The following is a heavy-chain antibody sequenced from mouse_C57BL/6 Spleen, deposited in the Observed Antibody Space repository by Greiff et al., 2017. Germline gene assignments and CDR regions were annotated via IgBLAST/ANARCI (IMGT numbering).Heavy chain of an antibody. D-gene: IGHD1-1*01. J-gene: IGHJ3*01. CDR1: GFNIKDDY. Sequence: EVQLQQSGAELVRPGASVKLSCTASGFNIKDDYMHWVKQRPEQGLEWIGWIDPENGDTEYASKFQGKATITADTSSNIAYLQLSSLTSEDTAVYYCTTGHYYGSGGFAYWGQGTLVTVSA. CDR3: TTGHYYGSGGFAY. V-gene: IGHV14-4*01. CDR2: IDPENGDT.